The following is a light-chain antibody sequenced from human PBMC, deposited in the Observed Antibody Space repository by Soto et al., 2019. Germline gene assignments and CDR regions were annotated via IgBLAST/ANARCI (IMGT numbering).Light chain of an antibody. CDR3: QQYNNWPPYT. V-gene: IGKV3-15*01. CDR1: QSVSSN. J-gene: IGKJ2*01. CDR2: GAS. Sequence: EIVMTQSPTNLSVSPGERATLSCRASQSVSSNLAWYQQKPGQAPRILIYGASTRATGSPARFSGSGSGTEFTLTISSLQSEDFAVYYCQQYNNWPPYTFGQGTKLEIK.